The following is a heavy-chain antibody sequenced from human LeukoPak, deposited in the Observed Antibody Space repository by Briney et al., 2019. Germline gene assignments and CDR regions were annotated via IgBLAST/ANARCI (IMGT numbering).Heavy chain of an antibody. V-gene: IGHV3-30*02. CDR1: GFTFRDYG. CDR3: TKGENYGLDY. D-gene: IGHD3-16*01. Sequence: PGGSLRLSCAASGFTFRDYGMHWVRQAPGKGLEWVAFIRYDGTNKYYADSVKGRFTFSRDNSKNTLYLQMNSLRPEDTAVYYCTKGENYGLDYWGQGTLVTVSS. J-gene: IGHJ4*02. CDR2: IRYDGTNK.